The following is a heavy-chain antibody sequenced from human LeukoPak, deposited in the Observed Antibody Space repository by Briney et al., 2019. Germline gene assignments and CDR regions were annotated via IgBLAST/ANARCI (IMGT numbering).Heavy chain of an antibody. J-gene: IGHJ4*02. D-gene: IGHD3-22*01. CDR1: GGSISSYY. Sequence: SETLSLTCTVSGGSISSYYWSWIRQPPGKGLEWIGYIYYSGSTNYNPSLKSRVTISVGTSKNQFSLKVSSVTAADTAVYFCARDTSAYYRPFDYWGQGTLVTVSS. CDR3: ARDTSAYYRPFDY. CDR2: IYYSGST. V-gene: IGHV4-59*01.